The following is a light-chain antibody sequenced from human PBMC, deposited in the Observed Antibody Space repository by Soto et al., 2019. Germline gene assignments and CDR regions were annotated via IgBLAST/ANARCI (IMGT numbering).Light chain of an antibody. J-gene: IGLJ3*02. V-gene: IGLV1-40*01. CDR1: SSNIGAGYD. CDR3: QSYDSSLSGSV. CDR2: GNN. Sequence: QSVLTQQPSVSGAPGQRVTISCTGSSSNIGAGYDVHWYQQLPGTAPKLLIYGNNNRPSGVPDRFSGSKSGTSASLSITGLQADDEADYYCQSYDSSLSGSVFGGGTKLTVL.